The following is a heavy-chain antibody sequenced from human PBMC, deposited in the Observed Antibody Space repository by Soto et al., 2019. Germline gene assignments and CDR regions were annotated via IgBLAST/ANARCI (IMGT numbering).Heavy chain of an antibody. CDR2: IYNSGST. D-gene: IGHD3-16*01. J-gene: IGHJ4*02. Sequence: QLQLQESGSGLVKPSQTLSLTCAVSGGSISSGGYSWSWIRQPPGKVLECIGYIYNSGSTYYNPSLMSRVTISVDRSKNQFSLKLSSVTAADTAVYYSSSHLRYFDYWVQGTLVTVSS. V-gene: IGHV4-30-2*01. CDR3: SSHLRYFDY. CDR1: GGSISSGGYS.